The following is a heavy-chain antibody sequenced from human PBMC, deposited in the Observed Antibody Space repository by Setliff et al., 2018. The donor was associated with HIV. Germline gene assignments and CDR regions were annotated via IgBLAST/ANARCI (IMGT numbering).Heavy chain of an antibody. J-gene: IGHJ3*02. CDR1: GYTFTNCA. V-gene: IGHV1-3*01. CDR2: INAGNGNT. D-gene: IGHD2-2*01. CDR3: ARDPTSIVVVSTTITTPPHFEAFDI. Sequence: ASVKVSCKASGYTFTNCAMHWVRQAPGQRLEWMGWINAGNGNTKYSQRFQGRVTITRDSSATAAYMELSSLRSEDMAVYYCARDPTSIVVVSTTITTPPHFEAFDIWGQGTMVTV.